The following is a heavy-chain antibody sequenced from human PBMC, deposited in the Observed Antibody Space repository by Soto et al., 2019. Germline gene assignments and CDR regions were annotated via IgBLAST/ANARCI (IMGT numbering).Heavy chain of an antibody. CDR3: ARDKGLRYFGMDV. V-gene: IGHV3-7*01. CDR2: IKQDGSEK. D-gene: IGHD3-9*01. Sequence: PGGSLRLSCAASGFTFSSYWMSWVRQAPGKGLEWVANIKQDGSEKYYVDSVKGRFTISRDNDKNSLYLQMNSLRAEDTAVYYCARDKGLRYFGMDVWGQGTTVTVSS. J-gene: IGHJ6*02. CDR1: GFTFSSYW.